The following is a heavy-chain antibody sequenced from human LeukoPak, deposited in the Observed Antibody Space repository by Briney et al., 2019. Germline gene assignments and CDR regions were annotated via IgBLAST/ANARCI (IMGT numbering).Heavy chain of an antibody. CDR1: GFTFSSYA. CDR2: ISGSGGST. D-gene: IGHD3-3*01. V-gene: IGHV3-23*01. Sequence: GGPLRLSCAASGFTFSSYAMSWVRQAPGKGLEWVSAISGSGGSTYYADSVKGRFTISRDNSKNTLYLQMNSLRAEDTAVYYCAKGTDFGVVTTFDYWGQGTLVTVSS. CDR3: AKGTDFGVVTTFDY. J-gene: IGHJ4*02.